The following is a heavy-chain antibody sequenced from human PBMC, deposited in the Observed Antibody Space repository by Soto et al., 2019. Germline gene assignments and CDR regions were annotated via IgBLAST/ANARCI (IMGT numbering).Heavy chain of an antibody. CDR1: GFTFSSYA. D-gene: IGHD2-2*01. CDR3: ANMPDIVLVPATKNWFDP. V-gene: IGHV3-23*01. CDR2: ISGSGGST. Sequence: EVQLLESGGGLVQPGGSLRLSCAASGFTFSSYAMSWVRQAPGKGLEWVSAISGSGGSTYYADSVKGRFTISRDNSKNTLYLQMNGLRAEYRAGYYCANMPDIVLVPATKNWFDPWGQRTLVTVSS. J-gene: IGHJ5*02.